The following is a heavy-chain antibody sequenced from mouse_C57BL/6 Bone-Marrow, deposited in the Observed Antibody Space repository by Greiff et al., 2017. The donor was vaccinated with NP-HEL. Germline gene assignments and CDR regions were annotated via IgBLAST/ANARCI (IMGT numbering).Heavy chain of an antibody. V-gene: IGHV5-16*01. Sequence: DVHLVESEGGLVQPGSSMKLSCTASGFTFSDYYMAWVRQVPEKGLEWVANINYDGSSTYYLDSLKSRFIISRDNAKNILYLQMSRLKSEDTATYYCARDGYYWYFDVWGTGTTVTVSS. J-gene: IGHJ1*03. D-gene: IGHD2-2*01. CDR1: GFTFSDYY. CDR3: ARDGYYWYFDV. CDR2: INYDGSST.